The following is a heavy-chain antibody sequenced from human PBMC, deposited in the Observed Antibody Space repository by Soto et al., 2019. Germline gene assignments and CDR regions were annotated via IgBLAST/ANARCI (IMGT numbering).Heavy chain of an antibody. CDR3: ARDNYYDSSGYLSGMDV. J-gene: IGHJ6*02. Sequence: XGSLRLSCAASGFTFSSYRMHWVRQAPGKGLEWVAVIWYDGSNKYCADSVKGRFTISRDNSKNTLYLQMNSLRAEDTAVYYCARDNYYDSSGYLSGMDVWGQGTTVTVSS. D-gene: IGHD3-22*01. CDR1: GFTFSSYR. CDR2: IWYDGSNK. V-gene: IGHV3-33*01.